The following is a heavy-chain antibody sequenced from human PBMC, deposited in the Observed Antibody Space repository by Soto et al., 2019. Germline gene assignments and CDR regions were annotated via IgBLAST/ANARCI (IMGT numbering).Heavy chain of an antibody. CDR3: ARDRVKRLRLGDHLLGDAFDI. CDR2: IYTSGST. Sequence: ETLSLTCTVSGGSISSYYRSWIRQPAGKGLEWIGRIYTSGSTNYNPSLKSRVTMSVDTSKNQFSLKLSSVTAADTAVYYCARDRVKRLRLGDHLLGDAFDIWGQGTMVTVSS. D-gene: IGHD3-16*01. CDR1: GGSISSYY. V-gene: IGHV4-4*07. J-gene: IGHJ3*02.